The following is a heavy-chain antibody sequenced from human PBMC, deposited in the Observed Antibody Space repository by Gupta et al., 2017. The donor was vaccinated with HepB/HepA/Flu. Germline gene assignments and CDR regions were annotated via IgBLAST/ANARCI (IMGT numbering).Heavy chain of an antibody. CDR3: AKGGSYYYDSSGYYHY. D-gene: IGHD3-22*01. CDR1: GFTFSSYG. Sequence: QVQLVESGGGVVQPGRSLRLSCAASGFTFSSYGMHWVRQAPGKGLEWVAVISYDGSNKYYADSVKGRFTISRDNSKNTLYLQMNSLRAEDTAVYYCAKGGSYYYDSSGYYHYWGQGTLVTVSS. CDR2: ISYDGSNK. V-gene: IGHV3-30*18. J-gene: IGHJ4*02.